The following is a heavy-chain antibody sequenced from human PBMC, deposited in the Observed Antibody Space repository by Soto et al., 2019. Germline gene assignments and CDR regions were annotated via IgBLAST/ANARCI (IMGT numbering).Heavy chain of an antibody. J-gene: IGHJ4*02. CDR1: GFTFNSYV. V-gene: IGHV3-23*01. Sequence: EVQLLESGGALVQPGGSLRLSCAAFGFTFNSYVMTWVRQAPGEGLEWVSSISRSGRGSAYYADSVKGRFTISGDNSENTLFLQMNNLRDEDTALYYCARGRYLDSSDYWVANLPFDHWGLGTLVTVSS. CDR2: ISRSGRGSA. D-gene: IGHD3-22*01. CDR3: ARGRYLDSSDYWVANLPFDH.